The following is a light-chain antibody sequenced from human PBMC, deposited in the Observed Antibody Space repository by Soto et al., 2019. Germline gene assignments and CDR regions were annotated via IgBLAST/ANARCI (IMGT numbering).Light chain of an antibody. V-gene: IGKV3-11*01. J-gene: IGKJ2*01. CDR1: QSVSRH. CDR3: QQRSNWPRNT. Sequence: EIVLTQSPATLSLSPGERATLSCRASQSVSRHLAWYQQKPGQAPRLLIYDISYSATGIPARFSGSGSGTDFTLTISSLEPEDFAVYYCQQRSNWPRNTFGQGTKLEIK. CDR2: DIS.